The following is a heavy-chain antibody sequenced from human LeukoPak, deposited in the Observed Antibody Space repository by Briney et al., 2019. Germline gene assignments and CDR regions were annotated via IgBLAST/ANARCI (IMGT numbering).Heavy chain of an antibody. CDR3: AGADTIFGAGPGW. CDR1: GGSISSYY. J-gene: IGHJ4*02. Sequence: SETLSLTCTVSGGSISSYYWNWIRQPAGKGLEWIGHIYTSGSTNYNSSLKSRVTMSVDTSRNQFSLKLSSVTAADTAVYYCAGADTIFGAGPGWWGQGTLVTVSS. D-gene: IGHD3-3*01. CDR2: IYTSGST. V-gene: IGHV4-4*07.